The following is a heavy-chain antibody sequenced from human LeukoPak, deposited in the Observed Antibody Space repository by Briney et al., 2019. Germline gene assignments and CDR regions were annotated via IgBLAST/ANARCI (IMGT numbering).Heavy chain of an antibody. CDR2: FDPEDGET. CDR1: GYTLTELS. D-gene: IGHD6-6*01. CDR3: AASHSSSSFFDY. V-gene: IGHV1-24*01. J-gene: IGHJ4*02. Sequence: ASVKVSCKVSGYTLTELSMHWVRQAPGKGLEWMGGFDPEDGETIYAQKFQGRVTMTTDTSTSTAYMELRSLRSDDTAVYYCAASHSSSSFFDYWGQGTLVTVSS.